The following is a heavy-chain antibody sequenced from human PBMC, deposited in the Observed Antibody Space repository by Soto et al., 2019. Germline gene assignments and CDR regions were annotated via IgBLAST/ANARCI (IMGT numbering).Heavy chain of an antibody. CDR2: FDPEDGET. D-gene: IGHD1-1*01. CDR3: ATGLTQLTYDI. V-gene: IGHV1-24*01. Sequence: GASVKVSCKASGYTFTSYDINWVRQAPGKGLEWMGGFDPEDGETIYAQKFQGRVTMTEDTSTDTAYMELSSLRSEDTAVYYCATGLTQLTYDIWGQGTMVTVSS. J-gene: IGHJ3*02. CDR1: GYTFTSYD.